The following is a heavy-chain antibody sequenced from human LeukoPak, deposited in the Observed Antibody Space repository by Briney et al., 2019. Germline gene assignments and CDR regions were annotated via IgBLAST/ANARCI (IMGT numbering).Heavy chain of an antibody. V-gene: IGHV3-53*01. CDR3: ARARGYSYGLNY. J-gene: IGHJ4*02. CDR1: GFAVSSNY. D-gene: IGHD5-18*01. Sequence: GGSLRLSCAASGFAVSSNYMSWVRQAPGKGLEWVSVTYSGGSTYYADSVKGRFTISRDNSKNTLYLQMNSLRAEDTAVYYCARARGYSYGLNYWGQGTLVTVSS. CDR2: TYSGGST.